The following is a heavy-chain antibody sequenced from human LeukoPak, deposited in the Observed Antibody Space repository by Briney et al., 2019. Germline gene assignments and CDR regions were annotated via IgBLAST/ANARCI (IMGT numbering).Heavy chain of an antibody. CDR2: ISAYNGNT. J-gene: IGHJ4*02. Sequence: ASVKVSCKASGYTFTSYGISWVRQAPGQGLEWMGWISAYNGNTNYAQKIQGRVTMTTDTSTSTAYMELRSLRSDDTAVYYCARFGTPFLEWLPVGYYFDYWGQGTLVTVSS. V-gene: IGHV1-18*01. D-gene: IGHD3-3*01. CDR1: GYTFTSYG. CDR3: ARFGTPFLEWLPVGYYFDY.